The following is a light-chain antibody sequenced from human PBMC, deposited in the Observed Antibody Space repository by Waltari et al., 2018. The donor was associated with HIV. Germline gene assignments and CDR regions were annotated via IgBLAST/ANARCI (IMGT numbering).Light chain of an antibody. CDR3: QQYNNSPGT. Sequence: ERVMTQSPATLSVSPGERATLSCRASQSVSSNLAWYQQRPGQAPRLLIYGASTRATGSPARFSGSGAGTEFTLTISSLQSEDLAVYYCQQYNNSPGTFGQGTKVEIK. CDR1: QSVSSN. CDR2: GAS. V-gene: IGKV3-15*01. J-gene: IGKJ1*01.